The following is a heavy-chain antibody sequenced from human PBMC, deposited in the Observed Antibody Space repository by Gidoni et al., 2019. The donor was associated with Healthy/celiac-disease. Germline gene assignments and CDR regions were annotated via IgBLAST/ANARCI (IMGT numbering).Heavy chain of an antibody. Sequence: QVQLVQSGAAVKKPGASVKVSCKVSGYTLTEFSMHWVRQAPGKGLEWMGGFDPEDGETIYAQKFQGRVTMTEDTSTDTAYMELSSLRSEDTAVYYCATDLWVRGVIGPDAFDIWGQGTMVTVSS. D-gene: IGHD3-10*01. V-gene: IGHV1-24*01. J-gene: IGHJ3*02. CDR1: GYTLTEFS. CDR2: FDPEDGET. CDR3: ATDLWVRGVIGPDAFDI.